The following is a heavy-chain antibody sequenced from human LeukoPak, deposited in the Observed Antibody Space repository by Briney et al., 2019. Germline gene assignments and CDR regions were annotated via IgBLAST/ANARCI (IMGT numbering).Heavy chain of an antibody. V-gene: IGHV3-30-3*01. D-gene: IGHD3-22*01. CDR3: TRDNYYDSSDKPLTAFDI. Sequence: GGSLRLSCAASGFTFSRYAMHWVREAPGKGLELVALVSKDGGNKYYEDSVKGRFSISRDNSKNTLYLQMNSLRAEDTAVYYCTRDNYYDSSDKPLTAFDIWGQGTMVTVSS. CDR1: GFTFSRYA. CDR2: VSKDGGNK. J-gene: IGHJ3*02.